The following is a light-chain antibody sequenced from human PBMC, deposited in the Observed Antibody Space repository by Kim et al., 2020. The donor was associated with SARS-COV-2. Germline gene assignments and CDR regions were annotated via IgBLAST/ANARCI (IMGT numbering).Light chain of an antibody. J-gene: IGKJ4*01. V-gene: IGKV1-9*01. CDR3: QQLSSYPLT. CDR1: QGLSSY. Sequence: ASVGDRVTITCRASQGLSSYLAWYQQKPGLAPKVLIYSASTLQSGVPSRFSGSGSGTDFTLTISSLQPEDFETYYCQQLSSYPLTFGGGTKVDIK. CDR2: SAS.